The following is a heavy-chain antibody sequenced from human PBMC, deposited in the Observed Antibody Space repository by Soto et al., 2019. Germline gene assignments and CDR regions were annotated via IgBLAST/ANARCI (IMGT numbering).Heavy chain of an antibody. V-gene: IGHV3-30*18. D-gene: IGHD3-22*01. Sequence: GGSLRLSCAASGFTFSSYGMHWVRQAPGKGLEWVAVISYDGSNKYYADSVKGRFTISRDNSKNTLYLQMNSLRAEDTAVYYCAKVKNYYDSSGIFPSYFDYWGQGTLVTVSS. J-gene: IGHJ4*02. CDR1: GFTFSSYG. CDR3: AKVKNYYDSSGIFPSYFDY. CDR2: ISYDGSNK.